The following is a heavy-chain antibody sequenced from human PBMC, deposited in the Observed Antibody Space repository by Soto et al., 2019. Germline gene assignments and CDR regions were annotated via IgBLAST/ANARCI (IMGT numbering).Heavy chain of an antibody. CDR2: ISAYNGNT. J-gene: IGHJ4*02. Sequence: QVQLVQSGAEVKKPGASVKVSCKASGYTFTSYGISWVRQAPGQGLEWMGWISAYNGNTNYAQKPRGRAPMPTAPPTRKPYMGRRSLRSDDTAVFYCPSSPRDTSGGQGPLLPLPA. CDR3: PSSPRDTS. V-gene: IGHV1-18*01. CDR1: GYTFTSYG.